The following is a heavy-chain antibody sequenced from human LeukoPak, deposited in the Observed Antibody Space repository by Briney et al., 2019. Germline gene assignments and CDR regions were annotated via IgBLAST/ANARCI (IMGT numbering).Heavy chain of an antibody. CDR2: MNPNSGNT. D-gene: IGHD3/OR15-3a*01. Sequence: GASVKVSCKASGYTFTSYDINWVRQATGQGLEWMGWMNPNSGNTGYAQKFQGRVTMTRNTSISTAYMELSSLRSEDTAVYYCARPAGQTGLVTTRFDYWGQGTLVTVSS. V-gene: IGHV1-8*01. CDR1: GYTFTSYD. J-gene: IGHJ4*02. CDR3: ARPAGQTGLVTTRFDY.